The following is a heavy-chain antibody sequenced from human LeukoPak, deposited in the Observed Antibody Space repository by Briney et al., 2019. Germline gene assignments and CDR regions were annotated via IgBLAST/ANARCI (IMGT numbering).Heavy chain of an antibody. Sequence: SETLSLTCVVSGGSHSTHHWSWIRQSPGRGLEWIGYISDSGSTNYNPSLKSRVTISVDTSKNQFSLMLSSVTAADTAVYYCARGYDSSAYYPFNYWGQGTLVTVSS. D-gene: IGHD3-22*01. V-gene: IGHV4-59*11. CDR1: GGSHSTHH. CDR2: ISDSGST. CDR3: ARGYDSSAYYPFNY. J-gene: IGHJ4*02.